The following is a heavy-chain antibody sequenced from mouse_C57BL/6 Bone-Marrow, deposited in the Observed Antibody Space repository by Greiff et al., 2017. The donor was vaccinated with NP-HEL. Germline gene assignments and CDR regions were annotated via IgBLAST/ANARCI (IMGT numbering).Heavy chain of an antibody. CDR2: IDPETGGT. D-gene: IGHD2-4*01. CDR1: GYTFTDYE. V-gene: IGHV1-15*01. J-gene: IGHJ2*01. Sequence: VQLQQSGAELVRPGASVTLSCKASGYTFTDYEMHWVKQTPVHGLEWIGAIDPETGGTAYTQKFKGKAILTADKSSSTAYMELRSLTSEDSAVYYCSIYYDYDDGRLLDYWGQGTTLTVSS. CDR3: SIYYDYDDGRLLDY.